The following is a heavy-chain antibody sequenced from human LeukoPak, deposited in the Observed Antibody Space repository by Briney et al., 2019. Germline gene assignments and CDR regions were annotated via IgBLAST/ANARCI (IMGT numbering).Heavy chain of an antibody. CDR3: ARDSPAYYYDSSGYYPDY. Sequence: GGSLRLSCAASGFTFSSYSMNWVRQAPGEGLEWVSSISSSSSYIYYADSVKGRFTISRDNAKNSLYLQMNSLRAEDTAVYYCARDSPAYYYDSSGYYPDYWGQGTLVTVSS. V-gene: IGHV3-21*01. J-gene: IGHJ4*02. CDR2: ISSSSSYI. D-gene: IGHD3-22*01. CDR1: GFTFSSYS.